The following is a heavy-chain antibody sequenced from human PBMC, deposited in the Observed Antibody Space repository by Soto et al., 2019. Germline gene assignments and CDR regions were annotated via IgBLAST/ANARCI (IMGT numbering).Heavy chain of an antibody. CDR2: ISETGDRT. V-gene: IGHV3-23*01. CDR1: GFTVSSTY. J-gene: IGHJ6*02. D-gene: IGHD3-3*01. CDR3: AKRPHYSTSRFYFCGMDV. Sequence: PGGSLRLSCAASGFTVSSTYMTWVRQAPGKGLEWVSGISETGDRTWYADSVTGRFTISRDTSKNTLFLHMTSLRVEDTAVYYCAKRPHYSTSRFYFCGMDVWGQGTTVTVSS.